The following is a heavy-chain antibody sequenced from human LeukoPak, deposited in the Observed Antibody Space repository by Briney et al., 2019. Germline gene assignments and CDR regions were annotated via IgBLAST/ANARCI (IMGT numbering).Heavy chain of an antibody. Sequence: PSETLSLTCIVSGASISSGNHYWTWIRQPAGTGLEWIGRLHTTGGTNYNPSFKSRLSISGDTSKNQFSLQLSSVTAADTAVYYCARYRYSGYDDAFDVWGQGTMVTVSS. CDR2: LHTTGGT. J-gene: IGHJ3*01. V-gene: IGHV4-61*02. CDR3: ARYRYSGYDDAFDV. D-gene: IGHD5-12*01. CDR1: GASISSGNHY.